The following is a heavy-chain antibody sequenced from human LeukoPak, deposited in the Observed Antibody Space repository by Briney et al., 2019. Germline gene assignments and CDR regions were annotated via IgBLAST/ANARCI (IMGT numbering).Heavy chain of an antibody. CDR2: ISYDGSNK. CDR1: GFTFSSYA. Sequence: GGSLRLSCAASGFTFSSYAMTWVRQAPGKGLEWVAVISYDGSNKYYADSVKGRFTISRDNSKNTLYLQMNSLRAENTAVYYCAKDPPGEPDIPWGQGTLVTVSS. J-gene: IGHJ5*02. V-gene: IGHV3-30*18. D-gene: IGHD3-10*01. CDR3: AKDPPGEPDIP.